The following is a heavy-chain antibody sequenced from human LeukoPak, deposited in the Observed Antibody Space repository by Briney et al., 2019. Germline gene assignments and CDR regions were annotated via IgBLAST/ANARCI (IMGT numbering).Heavy chain of an antibody. CDR1: GGSISSYY. D-gene: IGHD3-10*01. V-gene: IGHV4-59*01. Sequence: SETLSLTCTVSGGSISSYYWSWIRQPPGKGLEWIGYIYYSGSTNYNPSLKSRVTISVDTSKNQFSLKLSSVTAADTAVYYCVAGSTYYYYMDVWGKGTTVTVSS. CDR2: IYYSGST. J-gene: IGHJ6*03. CDR3: VAGSTYYYYMDV.